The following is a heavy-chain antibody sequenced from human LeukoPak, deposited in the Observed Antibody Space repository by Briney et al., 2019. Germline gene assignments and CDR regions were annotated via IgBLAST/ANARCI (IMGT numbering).Heavy chain of an antibody. V-gene: IGHV3-11*06. D-gene: IGHD3-22*01. CDR1: GFTFSDYY. CDR3: AGAHYDSSGYYPLDY. Sequence: PGGSLRLSCAASGFTFSDYYMSWIRQAPGKGLEWVSYISGTSGYTNYADSVKGRFTISRDNAKNSLYLQMNSLRAEDTAVYYCAGAHYDSSGYYPLDYWGQGTLVTVSS. J-gene: IGHJ4*02. CDR2: ISGTSGYT.